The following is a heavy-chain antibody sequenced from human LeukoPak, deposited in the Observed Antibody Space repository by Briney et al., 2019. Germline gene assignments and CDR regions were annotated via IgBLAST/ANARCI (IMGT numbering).Heavy chain of an antibody. D-gene: IGHD4-17*01. Sequence: AASVTVSCKASAGTFSSYAFGWVRQAPGPGHEWMGGIIPIFGTANYAKKFQGRAKITAAESTSTAYMELSSLRSEDTAVYYCARDPDTTEKYNWFDPWGQGNLVAVSS. CDR3: ARDPDTTEKYNWFDP. CDR1: AGTFSSYA. V-gene: IGHV1-69*01. CDR2: IIPIFGTA. J-gene: IGHJ5*02.